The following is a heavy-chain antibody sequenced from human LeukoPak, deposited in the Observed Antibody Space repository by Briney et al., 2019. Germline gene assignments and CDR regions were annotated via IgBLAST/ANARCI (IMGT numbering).Heavy chain of an antibody. CDR1: GGTFSSYA. D-gene: IGHD2-2*01. V-gene: IGHV1-69*13. Sequence: SVKVSCKASGGTFSSYAISWVRQAPGQGLEWMGGIIPIFGTANYAQKFRGRVTITADESTSTAYMELSSLRSEDTAVYYCARTGADCSSTSCSNPYYYYYYMDVWGKGTTVTVSS. CDR3: ARTGADCSSTSCSNPYYYYYYMDV. J-gene: IGHJ6*03. CDR2: IIPIFGTA.